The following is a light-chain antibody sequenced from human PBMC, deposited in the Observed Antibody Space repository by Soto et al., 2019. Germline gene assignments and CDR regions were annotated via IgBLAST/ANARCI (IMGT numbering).Light chain of an antibody. CDR3: QQSDDLPLT. CDR1: QVISTS. J-gene: IGKJ4*01. Sequence: DIQLTQSPSFLSPSILDSFTITCRASQVISTSLAWYQVKPGKAPKLLIYAASTLESGVPSRFSATVSGTEFTLTISSLQPEDVATYFCQQSDDLPLTFGGGTKVDIK. V-gene: IGKV1-9*01. CDR2: AAS.